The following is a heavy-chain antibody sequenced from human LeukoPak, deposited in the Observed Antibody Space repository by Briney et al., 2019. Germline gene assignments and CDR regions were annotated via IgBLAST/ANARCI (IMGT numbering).Heavy chain of an antibody. V-gene: IGHV3-7*01. CDR3: ARDKIEGPTKLDY. J-gene: IGHJ4*02. D-gene: IGHD1-1*01. CDR1: GFTFSSYW. CDR2: IKHDESEK. Sequence: GGSLRLSCAASGFTFSSYWMSWVRQAPGKGLEWVANIKHDESEKYYVDSLKGRFTISRDNAKNSLYLQMNSLRAEATAVYYCARDKIEGPTKLDYWGQGILVTVSS.